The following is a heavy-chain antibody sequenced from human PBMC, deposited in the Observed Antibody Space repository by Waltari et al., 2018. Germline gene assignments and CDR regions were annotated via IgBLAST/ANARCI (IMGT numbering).Heavy chain of an antibody. CDR3: ARGVNYRPSYYFDY. Sequence: QVQLQQWGAGLLKPSETLSLTCAVYGGSFSGYYWGWIRQPPGKGLEWIGEINHSGSTNYNPSLKSRVTISVDTSKNQFSLKLSSVTAADTAVYYCARGVNYRPSYYFDYWGQGTLVTVSS. V-gene: IGHV4-34*01. J-gene: IGHJ4*02. CDR1: GGSFSGYY. CDR2: INHSGST. D-gene: IGHD4-4*01.